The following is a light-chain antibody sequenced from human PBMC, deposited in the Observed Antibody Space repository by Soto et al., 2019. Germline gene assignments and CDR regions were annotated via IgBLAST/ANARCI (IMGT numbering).Light chain of an antibody. CDR3: ASFTTNSARV. CDR1: NSDIGGYNS. J-gene: IGLJ2*01. CDR2: DFS. V-gene: IGLV2-14*03. Sequence: QSVLTQPASMSGSPGQSITIPCTGTNSDIGGYNSVSWYQQHPGMAPQLIIYDFSYRPSGISSRVSGSKSGNTASLTISGLQAADEAYYYCASFTTNSARVFGGGTQLTVL.